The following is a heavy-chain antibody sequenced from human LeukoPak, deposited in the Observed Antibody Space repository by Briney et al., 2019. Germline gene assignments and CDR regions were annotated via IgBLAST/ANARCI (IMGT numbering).Heavy chain of an antibody. J-gene: IGHJ4*02. D-gene: IGHD6-19*01. Sequence: GGSLRLSCAASGFTFSSYAMSWVRQAPGKGLEWVSAISGSGGSTYYADSVKGRFTISRDNSKSTLYLQMNSLRAEDTAVYYCAKLSSGWYYYFDYWGQGTLVTVSS. V-gene: IGHV3-23*01. CDR1: GFTFSSYA. CDR3: AKLSSGWYYYFDY. CDR2: ISGSGGST.